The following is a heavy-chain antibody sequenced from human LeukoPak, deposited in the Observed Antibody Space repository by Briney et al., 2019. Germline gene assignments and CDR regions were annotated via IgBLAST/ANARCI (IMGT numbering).Heavy chain of an antibody. CDR3: ARVTGYVMEDYFDY. J-gene: IGHJ4*02. D-gene: IGHD6-13*01. V-gene: IGHV4-59*01. CDR1: GASISSYY. CDR2: IYYSGRT. Sequence: TSETLSLTCTVSGASISSYYWSWIRQSPGKGLEWIGYIYYSGRTNYNPSLKSRVTISVDTSKNQFSLRLSSVTAADTAVYYCARVTGYVMEDYFDYWGQGTLVTVSS.